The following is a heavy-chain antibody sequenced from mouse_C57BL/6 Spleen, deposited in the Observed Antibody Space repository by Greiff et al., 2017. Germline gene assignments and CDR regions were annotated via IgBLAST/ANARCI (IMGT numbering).Heavy chain of an antibody. CDR3: ARGLRRGGYFDY. Sequence: QVQLKQPGAELVMPGASVKLSCKASGYTFTSYWMHWVKQRPGQGLEWIGEIDPSDSYTNYNQKFKGKSTLTVDKSSSTAYLQLSSLTSEDSAVYYCARGLRRGGYFDYWGQGTTLTVSS. V-gene: IGHV1-69*01. D-gene: IGHD2-4*01. CDR2: IDPSDSYT. CDR1: GYTFTSYW. J-gene: IGHJ2*01.